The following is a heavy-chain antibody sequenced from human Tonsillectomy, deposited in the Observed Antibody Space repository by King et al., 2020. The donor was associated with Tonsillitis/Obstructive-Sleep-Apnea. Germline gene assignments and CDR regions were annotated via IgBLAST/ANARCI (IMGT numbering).Heavy chain of an antibody. CDR3: ARTRTYSDVLTGYSPSHFDY. CDR1: GFTFSDYY. Sequence: VQLVESGGGLVKPGGSLRLSCAASGFTFSDYYMSWIRQAPGKGLEWVSYISSGDSVKYYADSVKGRFTISGDNAKNSLYLQMNSLRAEDTAVYYCARTRTYSDVLTGYSPSHFDYWGQGTLVTVSS. J-gene: IGHJ4*02. V-gene: IGHV3-11*01. D-gene: IGHD3-9*01. CDR2: ISSGDSVK.